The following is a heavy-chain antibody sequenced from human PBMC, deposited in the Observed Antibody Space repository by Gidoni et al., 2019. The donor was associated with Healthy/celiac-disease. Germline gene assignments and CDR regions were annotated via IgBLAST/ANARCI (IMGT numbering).Heavy chain of an antibody. D-gene: IGHD2-2*01. CDR3: TTAVIRWYAQKY. V-gene: IGHV3-49*04. CDR2: IRSKAYGGTT. J-gene: IGHJ4*02. Sequence: EVQLVESGGGLVQPGRSLRLSCTASGFTLGDYAMSWVRQAPGKGLEWVGFIRSKAYGGTTEYAASVKGRFTISRDDSKSIAYLQMNSLKTEDTAVYYCTTAVIRWYAQKYWGQGTLVTVSS. CDR1: GFTLGDYA.